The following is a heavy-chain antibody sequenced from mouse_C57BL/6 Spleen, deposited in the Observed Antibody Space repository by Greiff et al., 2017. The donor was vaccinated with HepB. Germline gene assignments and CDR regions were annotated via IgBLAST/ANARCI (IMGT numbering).Heavy chain of an antibody. CDR1: GYTFTSYW. J-gene: IGHJ2*01. Sequence: QVQLQQPGAELVKPGASVKLSCKASGYTFTSYWIQWVKQRPGQGLEWIGEIDPSDSYTNYNQKFKGKATLTVDTSSSTAYMQLSSLTSEDSAVYYCARVMEGSSGYFDYWGQGTTLTVSP. V-gene: IGHV1-50*01. CDR3: ARVMEGSSGYFDY. D-gene: IGHD1-1*01. CDR2: IDPSDSYT.